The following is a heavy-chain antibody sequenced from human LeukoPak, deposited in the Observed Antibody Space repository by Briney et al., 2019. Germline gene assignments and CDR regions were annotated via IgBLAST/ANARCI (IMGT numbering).Heavy chain of an antibody. CDR2: INPNSGGT. CDR3: AREGGSYCSSTSCSFEKYNWFDP. V-gene: IGHV1-2*06. J-gene: IGHJ5*02. Sequence: ASVKVSCKASGYTFTGYYMHWVRQAPGQGLEWMGRINPNSGGTNYAQTFQGRVTMTRDTSISTAYMELSRLRSDDTAVYYCAREGGSYCSSTSCSFEKYNWFDPWGQGTLVTVSS. CDR1: GYTFTGYY. D-gene: IGHD2-2*01.